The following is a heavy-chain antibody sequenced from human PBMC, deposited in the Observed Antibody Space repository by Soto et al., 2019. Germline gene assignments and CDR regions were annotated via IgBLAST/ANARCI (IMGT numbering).Heavy chain of an antibody. CDR2: ISSSSSYI. CDR3: ASETYYDILTGPAPFDY. V-gene: IGHV3-21*01. D-gene: IGHD3-9*01. J-gene: IGHJ4*02. CDR1: GFTFSSYS. Sequence: GGSLRLSCAASGFTFSSYSMNWVRQAPGKGLEWVSSISSSSSYIYYADSVKGRFTISRDNAKNSLYLQMNSLRAEDTAVYYCASETYYDILTGPAPFDYWGQGTLVTVSS.